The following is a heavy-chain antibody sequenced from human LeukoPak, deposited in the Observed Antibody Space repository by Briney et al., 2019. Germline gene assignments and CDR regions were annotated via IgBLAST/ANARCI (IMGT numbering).Heavy chain of an antibody. CDR1: GFTFSNYA. CDR2: INSDGSST. CDR3: ARGYSGYDY. D-gene: IGHD5-12*01. J-gene: IGHJ4*02. Sequence: GGSLRLSCAASGFTFSNYAMNWVRQAPGKGLEWVSRINSDGSSTSYADSVKGRFTISRDNAKNTLYLQMNSLRAEDTTVYYCARGYSGYDYWGQGTLVTVSS. V-gene: IGHV3-74*01.